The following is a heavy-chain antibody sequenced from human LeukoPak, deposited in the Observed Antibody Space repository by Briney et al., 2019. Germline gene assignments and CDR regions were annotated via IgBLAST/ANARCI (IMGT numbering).Heavy chain of an antibody. D-gene: IGHD1-26*01. J-gene: IGHJ2*01. CDR1: GFTFNTYG. CDR3: AKEGVQAPTDWYFGL. Sequence: GGSLRLSCAASGFTFNTYGMGWVRQAPGKGLEWVSGINDNAGTSTWYAGSVKGRFIISRDNSKNTVYLQMNSLGVEDTAVYYCAKEGVQAPTDWYFGLWGRGTLVTVSS. CDR2: INDNAGTST. V-gene: IGHV3-23*01.